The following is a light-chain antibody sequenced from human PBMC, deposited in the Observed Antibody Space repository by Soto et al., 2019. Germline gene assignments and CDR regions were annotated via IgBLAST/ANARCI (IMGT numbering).Light chain of an antibody. Sequence: QSALTQPASVSGSPGQSIAISCTGTSSDVGGYDQVSWYQQHPGKAPNLMIYAVTNRTSVVSNRFTGSKSGNTASLTISGLQAEEGAYYYCSSYTGSGTFFGGGTKLTVL. V-gene: IGLV2-14*01. CDR2: AVT. CDR1: SSDVGGYDQ. CDR3: SSYTGSGTF. J-gene: IGLJ2*01.